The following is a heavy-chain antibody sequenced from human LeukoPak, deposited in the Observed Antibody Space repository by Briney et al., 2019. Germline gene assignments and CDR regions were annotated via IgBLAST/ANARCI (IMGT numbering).Heavy chain of an antibody. CDR2: IYYSGST. CDR1: GGSISSSSYY. Sequence: SESLSLTCTVSGGSISSSSYYWGWIRQPPGKGLEWIGSIYYSGSTYYNPSLKSRVTISVDTSKNQFSLKLSSVTTADTAVYYCARQELRVDYWGQGTLVTVSS. CDR3: ARQELRVDY. V-gene: IGHV4-39*01. D-gene: IGHD3-10*01. J-gene: IGHJ4*02.